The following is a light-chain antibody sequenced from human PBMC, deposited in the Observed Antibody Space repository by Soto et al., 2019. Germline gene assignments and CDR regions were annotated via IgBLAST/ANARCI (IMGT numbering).Light chain of an antibody. V-gene: IGKV3-15*01. CDR3: QQYYNWPPWT. CDR1: QSVSSN. CDR2: GAS. J-gene: IGKJ1*01. Sequence: ERVMTQSPATLSVSPGERVTLSCRASQSVSSNLAWYQQKPGQAPRLLIYGASTRATGIPARFSGSGSGTEFTLTISSLQSEDVAVYYCQQYYNWPPWTFGQGPKVEI.